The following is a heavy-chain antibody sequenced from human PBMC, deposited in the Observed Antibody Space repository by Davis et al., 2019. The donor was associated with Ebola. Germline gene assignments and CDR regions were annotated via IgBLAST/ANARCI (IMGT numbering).Heavy chain of an antibody. CDR2: ISSSSSYI. CDR1: GFTFSSYG. D-gene: IGHD3-16*01. J-gene: IGHJ4*02. Sequence: GESLKISCAASGFTFSSYGMNWVRQAPGKGLEWVSSISSSSSYIYYADSVKGRFTISRDNAKNSLYLQMNSLRAEDTAVYYCARDRGSPLRTRGHDYWGQGTLVTVSS. V-gene: IGHV3-21*01. CDR3: ARDRGSPLRTRGHDY.